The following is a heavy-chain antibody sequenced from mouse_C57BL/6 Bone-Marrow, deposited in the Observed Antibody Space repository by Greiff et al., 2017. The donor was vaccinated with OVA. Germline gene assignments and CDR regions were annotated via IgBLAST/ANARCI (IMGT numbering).Heavy chain of an antibody. CDR2: IDPSDSYT. CDR3: ARPGRDYFDD. J-gene: IGHJ2*01. CDR1: GYTFTSYW. D-gene: IGHD4-1*01. V-gene: IGHV1-59*01. Sequence: QVQLQQPGAELVRPGTSVKLSCKASGYTFTSYWMHWVKQRPGQGLEWIGVIDPSDSYTNYNQKFKGKATLTVDTSSSTAYMQLSSLTSEDSAVYYCARPGRDYFDDWGQGTTLTVSS.